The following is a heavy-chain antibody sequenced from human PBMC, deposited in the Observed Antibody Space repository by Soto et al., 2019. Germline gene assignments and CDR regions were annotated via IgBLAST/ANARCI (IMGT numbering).Heavy chain of an antibody. J-gene: IGHJ6*02. CDR1: GFSLSTSGVG. V-gene: IGHV2-5*02. Sequence: QITLKESGPTLVKPTQTLTLTCTFSGFSLSTSGVGVGWIRQPPGKALEWLALIYWDDDKRYSPSLKSRLTITKDTSKNQVALTMTNMDPVDTATYYCAHRSAVGGGYYYGMDVWGQGTTVTVSS. CDR2: IYWDDDK. CDR3: AHRSAVGGGYYYGMDV. D-gene: IGHD3-16*01.